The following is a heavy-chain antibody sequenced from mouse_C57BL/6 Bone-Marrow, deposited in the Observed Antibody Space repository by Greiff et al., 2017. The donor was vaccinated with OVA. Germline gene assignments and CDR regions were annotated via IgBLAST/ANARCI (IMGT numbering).Heavy chain of an antibody. CDR3: TRRAGNYWFAY. J-gene: IGHJ3*01. CDR1: GYTFTDYE. Sequence: VQLQESGAELVRPGASVTLSCKASGYTFTDYEMHWVKQTPVHGLEWIGAIDPETGGTAYNQKFKGKAILTADKSSSTAYMELRSLTSEDSAVYYCTRRAGNYWFAYWGQGTLVTVSA. CDR2: IDPETGGT. V-gene: IGHV1-15*01. D-gene: IGHD2-1*01.